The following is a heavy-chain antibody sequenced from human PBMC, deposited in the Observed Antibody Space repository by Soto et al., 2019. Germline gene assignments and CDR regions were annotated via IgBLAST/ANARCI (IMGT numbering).Heavy chain of an antibody. D-gene: IGHD3-9*01. J-gene: IGHJ4*02. CDR1: GFSFRSYW. CDR2: ISSDGSST. CDR3: AREYYGVLTGYYNDY. Sequence: EVQLVESGGGLVQSGGSLGLSCAASGFSFRSYWMHWVRQAPGKGLVWVALISSDGSSTTYADSANGRFTISRDNAANTLYLQMSSLRAEDTAVYYCAREYYGVLTGYYNDYWGQGTLVTVSS. V-gene: IGHV3-74*01.